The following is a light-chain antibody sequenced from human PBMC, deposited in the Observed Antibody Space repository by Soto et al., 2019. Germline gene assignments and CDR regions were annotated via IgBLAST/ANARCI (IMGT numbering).Light chain of an antibody. V-gene: IGLV1-51*01. J-gene: IGLJ3*02. CDR3: GSWDDSLTGLV. CDR1: SSNIGNNY. Sequence: QSVLTQPPSVSAAPGQTVTISCSGSSSNIGNNYVSWYQQLPGTAPKLLIYDSDKRPSRIPDRFSGSKSGASATLGITGLQTGDEADYFCGSWDDSLTGLVFGGGTKLTVL. CDR2: DSD.